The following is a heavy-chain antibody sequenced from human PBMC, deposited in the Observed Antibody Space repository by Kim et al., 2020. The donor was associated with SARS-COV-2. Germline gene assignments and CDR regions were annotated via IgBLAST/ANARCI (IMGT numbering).Heavy chain of an antibody. D-gene: IGHD1-26*01. CDR1: GGSISSYY. V-gene: IGHV4-59*01. J-gene: IGHJ6*02. Sequence: SETLSLTCTVSGGSISSYYWSWIRQPPGKGLEWIGYIYYSGSTNYNPSLKSRVTISVDTSKNQFSLKLSSVTAADTAVYYCAREYRPRRKIVGATNLYYYYYYGMDVWGQGTTVTVSS. CDR3: AREYRPRRKIVGATNLYYYYYYGMDV. CDR2: IYYSGST.